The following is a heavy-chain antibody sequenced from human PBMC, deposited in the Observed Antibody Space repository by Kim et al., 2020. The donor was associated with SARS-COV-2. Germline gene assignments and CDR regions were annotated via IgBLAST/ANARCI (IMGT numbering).Heavy chain of an antibody. CDR3: ASVISITDREAY. V-gene: IGHV3-74*01. J-gene: IGHJ1*01. CDR1: GFIFNNLW. D-gene: IGHD3-16*02. Sequence: GGSLRLSCAASGFIFNNLWMHWVLQVPGQGLVFVSHIRIDGTPNYADSVKGRFIVSRDSAKKTFYLQMRSLRAEDTAVYYCASVISITDREAYWGQGTLVTVSS. CDR2: IRIDGTP.